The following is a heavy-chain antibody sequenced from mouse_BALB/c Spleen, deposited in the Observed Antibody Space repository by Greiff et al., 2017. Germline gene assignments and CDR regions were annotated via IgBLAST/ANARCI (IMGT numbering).Heavy chain of an antibody. CDR3: ARNDDYDPAWFAY. J-gene: IGHJ3*01. V-gene: IGHV1-9*01. Sequence: QVQLQQSGAELMKPGASVKISCKATGYTFSSYWIEWVKQRPGHGLEWIGEILPGSGSTNYNEKFKGKATFTADTSSNTAYMQLSSLTSEDSAVYYCARNDDYDPAWFAYWGQGTLVTVSA. CDR1: GYTFSSYW. CDR2: ILPGSGST. D-gene: IGHD2-4*01.